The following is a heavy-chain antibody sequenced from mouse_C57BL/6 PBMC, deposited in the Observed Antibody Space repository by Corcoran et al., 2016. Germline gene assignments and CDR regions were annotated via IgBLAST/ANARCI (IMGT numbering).Heavy chain of an antibody. CDR3: ARTGGYYSTGTGDYYAMDY. CDR1: GFSLSTSGMG. Sequence: QVTLKESGPGILQSSQTLSLTCSFSGFSLSTSGMGVSWIRQPSGKGLEWLAHIYWDDDKRYNPSLNSRLTISKDTSRKQVFLKITSVDTSDTATYYCARTGGYYSTGTGDYYAMDYWGQGTSVTVSS. J-gene: IGHJ4*01. D-gene: IGHD4-1*02. CDR2: IYWDDDK. V-gene: IGHV8-12*01.